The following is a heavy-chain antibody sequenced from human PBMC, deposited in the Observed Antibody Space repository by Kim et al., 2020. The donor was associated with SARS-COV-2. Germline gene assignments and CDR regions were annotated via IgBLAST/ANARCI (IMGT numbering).Heavy chain of an antibody. D-gene: IGHD3-3*01. CDR1: GGSISSYY. CDR2: IYYSGST. Sequence: SETLSLTCTVSGGSISSYYWSWIRQPPGKGLEWIGYIYYSGSTNYNPSLKSRVTISVDTSKNQFSLKLSSVTAADTAVYYCARGNYDFWSGFRLAFDIWGQGTMVTVSS. V-gene: IGHV4-59*13. J-gene: IGHJ3*02. CDR3: ARGNYDFWSGFRLAFDI.